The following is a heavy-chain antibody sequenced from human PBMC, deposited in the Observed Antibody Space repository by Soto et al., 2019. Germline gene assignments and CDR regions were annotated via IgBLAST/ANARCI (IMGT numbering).Heavy chain of an antibody. CDR2: ISASGGST. CDR3: AKGSDYDFSGYFIFDY. V-gene: IGHV3-23*01. D-gene: IGHD3-22*01. CDR1: GFTFSTYA. J-gene: IGHJ4*02. Sequence: GGSLRLSCAASGFTFSTYAMTWVRQAPGKGLEWVSAISASGGSTYYADSVKGRFTISRDNAKNSLYLQMNSLRTEDTALYYCAKGSDYDFSGYFIFDYWGQGTLVTVSS.